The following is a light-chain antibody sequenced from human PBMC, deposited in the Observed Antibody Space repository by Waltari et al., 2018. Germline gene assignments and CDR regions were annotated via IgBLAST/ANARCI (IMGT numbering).Light chain of an antibody. V-gene: IGLV4-69*01. Sequence: QVVLTQSPSASASLGASVKLTCTLSSGHSSYSIAWHQQHPEKGPRYLMKVNNDGSHTKGDGLPDRFSGSNSGAERYLTISSLQSEDEADYYCQTWGTGITFGGGTKLTVL. CDR1: SGHSSYS. CDR2: VNNDGSH. CDR3: QTWGTGIT. J-gene: IGLJ2*01.